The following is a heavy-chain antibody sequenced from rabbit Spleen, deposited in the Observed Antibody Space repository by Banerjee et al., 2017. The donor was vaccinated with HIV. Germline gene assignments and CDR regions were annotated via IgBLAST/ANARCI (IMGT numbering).Heavy chain of an antibody. D-gene: IGHD8-1*01. V-gene: IGHV1S40*01. J-gene: IGHJ6*01. CDR3: ARDSGSSFSSYGMDL. CDR2: IAGGSSDFT. Sequence: QSLEESGGDLVKPGGTLTLTCTASGFSFSSSDYMCWVRQAPGKGLEWISCIAGGSSDFTYSATWAKGRFTCSKTSSTTVTLQMTSLTVADTATYFCARDSGSSFSSYGMDLWGQGTLVTVS. CDR1: GFSFSSSDY.